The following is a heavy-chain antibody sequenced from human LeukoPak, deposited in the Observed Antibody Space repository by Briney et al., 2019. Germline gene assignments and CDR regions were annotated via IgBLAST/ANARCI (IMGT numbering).Heavy chain of an antibody. CDR1: GGTFSSYA. J-gene: IGHJ4*02. D-gene: IGHD1-20*01. Sequence: ASVKVSCKASGGTFSSYAISWVRQAPGQGLEWMGGIIPIFGTANYAQEFQGRVTITTDESTSTAYMELSSLRSEDTAVYYCARDRGITGTPVYFDYWGQGTLVTVSS. CDR3: ARDRGITGTPVYFDY. CDR2: IIPIFGTA. V-gene: IGHV1-69*05.